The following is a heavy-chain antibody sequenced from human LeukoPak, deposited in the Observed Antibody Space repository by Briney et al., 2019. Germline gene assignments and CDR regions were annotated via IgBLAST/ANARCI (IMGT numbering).Heavy chain of an antibody. CDR3: ARVRTYYDILTGYYHYYYGMDV. V-gene: IGHV3-74*01. CDR1: GFTFSSYW. CDR2: INSDGSST. Sequence: GGSLRLSCAASGFTFSSYWMHWVRQAPGKGLVWVSRINSDGSSTSYADSVKGRFTISRDNAKNTLYLQMNSLRAEDTAVYYCARVRTYYDILTGYYHYYYGMDVWGQGTTVTVSS. J-gene: IGHJ6*02. D-gene: IGHD3-9*01.